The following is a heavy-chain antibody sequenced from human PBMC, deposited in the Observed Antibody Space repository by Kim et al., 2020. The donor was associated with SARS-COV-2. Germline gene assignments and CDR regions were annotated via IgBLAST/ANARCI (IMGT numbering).Heavy chain of an antibody. V-gene: IGHV3-30*07. Sequence: SVKGRFNIARDKSKNMLYLQMNSLSAEDTAMYYCARGGDFWSSYHWNYFDCWGQGTLVTVSS. D-gene: IGHD3-3*01. J-gene: IGHJ4*02. CDR3: ARGGDFWSSYHWNYFDC.